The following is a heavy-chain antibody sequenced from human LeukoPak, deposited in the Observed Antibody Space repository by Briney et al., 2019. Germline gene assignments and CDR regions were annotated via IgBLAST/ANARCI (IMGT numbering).Heavy chain of an antibody. CDR2: MRPDGTSK. CDR3: AKDRPIKGGFDP. J-gene: IGHJ5*02. CDR1: GFSLTTYG. D-gene: IGHD3-16*01. V-gene: IGHV3-30*02. Sequence: GGSLRLSCVASGFSLTTYGMLWVRQAPGKGLQWVASMRPDGTSKYYGDSVEGRFTISRDNSKSTLYLLMNSLSAEDTGIYYCAKDRPIKGGFDPWGQGTPVTVSS.